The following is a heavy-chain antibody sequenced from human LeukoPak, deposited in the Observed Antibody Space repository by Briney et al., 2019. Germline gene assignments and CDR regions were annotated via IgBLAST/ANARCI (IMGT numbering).Heavy chain of an antibody. CDR2: INHSGST. D-gene: IGHD3-10*01. Sequence: SETLSLTCAVYGGSFSGYYWSWIRQPPGKGLEWIGEINHSGSTNYNPSPKSRVTISVDTSKNQFSLKLSSVTAADTAVYYCARIFPHYGSGSYYQDYWGQGTLVTVSS. CDR3: ARIFPHYGSGSYYQDY. V-gene: IGHV4-34*01. J-gene: IGHJ4*02. CDR1: GGSFSGYY.